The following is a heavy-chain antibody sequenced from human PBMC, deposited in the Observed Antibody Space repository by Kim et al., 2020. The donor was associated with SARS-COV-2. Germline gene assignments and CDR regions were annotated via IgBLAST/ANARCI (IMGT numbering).Heavy chain of an antibody. Sequence: GGSLRLSCAASGFTVSSNYMSWVRQAPGKGLEWVSAIYSGGSTYYADSVKGRFTISRDNSKNTLYLQMNSLRAEDTAVYYCARDDYGDSGFDYWGQGTLVTVSS. CDR1: GFTVSSNY. CDR2: IYSGGST. J-gene: IGHJ4*02. D-gene: IGHD4-17*01. V-gene: IGHV3-53*01. CDR3: ARDDYGDSGFDY.